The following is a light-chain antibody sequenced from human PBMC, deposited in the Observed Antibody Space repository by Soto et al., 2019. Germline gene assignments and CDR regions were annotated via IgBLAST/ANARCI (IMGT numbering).Light chain of an antibody. J-gene: IGLJ7*01. CDR1: NIGSKS. CDR2: DGS. Sequence: SYELTQPPSVSVAPGQTARIPCGGNNIGSKSVYWYQQKPGQAPAVVVYDGSDRPSGIPERFSGSNSGTTATLTISRVEAGDEADYFCQVWDSTSDHYVFGAGTQLTVL. V-gene: IGLV3-21*02. CDR3: QVWDSTSDHYV.